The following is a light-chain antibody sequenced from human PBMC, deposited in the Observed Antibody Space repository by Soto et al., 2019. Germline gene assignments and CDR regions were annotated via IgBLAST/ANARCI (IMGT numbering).Light chain of an antibody. CDR2: SSN. V-gene: IGLV1-47*02. J-gene: IGLJ1*01. CDR3: AAWDDSLSGFYV. CDR1: SSNIGSNH. Sequence: QSVLTQPPSASGTPGQRVIISCSGSSSNIGSNHVYWYQQFPGTAPRLLIYSSNQRPSGVPDRFSGSKSGTSASLAISGLQSEDEADYYCAAWDDSLSGFYVFGTGTKLTVL.